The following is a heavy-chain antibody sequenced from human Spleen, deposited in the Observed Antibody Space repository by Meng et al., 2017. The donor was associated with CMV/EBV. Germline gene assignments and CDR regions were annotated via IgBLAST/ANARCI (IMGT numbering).Heavy chain of an antibody. V-gene: IGHV4-39*06. D-gene: IGHD3-3*01. Sequence: SETLSLTCTVSGASITSSSYFWDWIRQSPGKGLEWIGSLSYGGSIYYNSSLKSRVTISVDMSRNQLTLRLTSVTAADTAVYYCARAHSAITGYYYYGMDVWGQGTTVTVSS. J-gene: IGHJ6*02. CDR3: ARAHSAITGYYYYGMDV. CDR1: GASITSSSYF. CDR2: LSYGGSI.